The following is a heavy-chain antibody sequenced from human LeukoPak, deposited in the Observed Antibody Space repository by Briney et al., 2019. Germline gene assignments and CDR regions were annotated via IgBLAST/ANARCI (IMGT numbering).Heavy chain of an antibody. CDR2: ISYDGSNK. CDR1: GFTFSSYG. D-gene: IGHD3-22*01. J-gene: IGHJ4*02. CDR3: AKGVKRPLTWYFDY. Sequence: PGRSLRLSCAASGFTFSSYGMHWVRQAPGKGLEWVAVISYDGSNKYYADSVKGRFTISRDKSKNTLYLQMNSLRAEDTAVYYCAKGVKRPLTWYFDYWGQGTLVTVSS. V-gene: IGHV3-30*18.